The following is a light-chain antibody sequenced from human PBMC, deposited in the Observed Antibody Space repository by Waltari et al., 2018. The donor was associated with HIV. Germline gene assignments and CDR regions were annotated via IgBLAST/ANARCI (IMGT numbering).Light chain of an antibody. CDR3: TSYTTSTVI. Sequence: QSALTQPASVSGSPGQSITISCTGTSSDVGGYNYVSWYQHHPGKVPKLMIYEVSNRPSGVSNRFSGSKSGNTASLTISGLQAEDEADYYCTSYTTSTVIFGGGTKLTVL. J-gene: IGLJ2*01. CDR2: EVS. CDR1: SSDVGGYNY. V-gene: IGLV2-14*01.